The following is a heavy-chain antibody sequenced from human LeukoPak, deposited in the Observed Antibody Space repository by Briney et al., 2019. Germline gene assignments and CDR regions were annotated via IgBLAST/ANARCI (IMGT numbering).Heavy chain of an antibody. D-gene: IGHD7-27*01. J-gene: IGHJ6*02. V-gene: IGHV3-66*01. CDR1: GLTVSSNY. Sequence: GGSLRLSCAASGLTVSSNYMSWVRQAPGKGLEWVSVIYSGGSTYYADSVKGRFTISRDNSKNTLYLQMNSLRAEDTAVYYCARTDWGFGMDVWGQGTTVTVSS. CDR3: ARTDWGFGMDV. CDR2: IYSGGST.